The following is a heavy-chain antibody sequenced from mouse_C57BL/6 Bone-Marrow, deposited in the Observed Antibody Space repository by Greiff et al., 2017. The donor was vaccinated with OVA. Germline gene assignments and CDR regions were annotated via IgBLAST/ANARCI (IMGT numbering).Heavy chain of an antibody. V-gene: IGHV1-69*01. CDR1: GYTFTSYW. CDR2: IDPSDSYT. CDR3: ATITTVVATPNYFDY. J-gene: IGHJ2*01. Sequence: VQLQQPGAELVKPGASVKMSCKASGYTFTSYWITWVKQRPGQGLEWIGEIDPSDSYTNYNQKFKGKSTLTVDKSSSTAYMQRSSLTSEDSAVYYCATITTVVATPNYFDYWGQGTTLTVSS. D-gene: IGHD1-1*01.